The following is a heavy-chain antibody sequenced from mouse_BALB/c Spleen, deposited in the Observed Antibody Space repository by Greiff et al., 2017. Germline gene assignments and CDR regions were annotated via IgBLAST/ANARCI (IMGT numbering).Heavy chain of an antibody. V-gene: IGHV14-3*02. D-gene: IGHD2-10*01. CDR1: GFNIKDTY. CDR2: IDPANGNT. Sequence: VQLQQSGAELVKPGASVKLSCTASGFNIKDTYMHWVKQRPEQGLEWIGRIDPANGNTKYDPKFQGKATITADTSSNTAYLQLSSLTSEDTAVYYCAPYYGNPGAMDDWGQGTSVTVSS. J-gene: IGHJ4*01. CDR3: APYYGNPGAMDD.